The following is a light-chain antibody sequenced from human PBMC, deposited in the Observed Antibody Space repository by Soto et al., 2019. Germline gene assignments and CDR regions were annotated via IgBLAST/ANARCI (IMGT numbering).Light chain of an antibody. CDR3: QQRNNWPPSIT. Sequence: EIVLTQSPATLSLSPGERATLSCRASQSVGGHLAWYQQKPGQAPRLLIYDASDRATGIPARFSGSGSETDFTLTISSLEPDDFADYYCQQRNNWPPSITFGQGTRLEIK. J-gene: IGKJ5*01. CDR1: QSVGGH. CDR2: DAS. V-gene: IGKV3-11*01.